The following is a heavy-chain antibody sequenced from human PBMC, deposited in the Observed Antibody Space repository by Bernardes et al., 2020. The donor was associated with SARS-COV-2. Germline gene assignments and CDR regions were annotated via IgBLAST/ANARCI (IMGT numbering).Heavy chain of an antibody. J-gene: IGHJ4*02. CDR1: GGSISSGSYY. Sequence: SETLSLTCTVSGGSISSGSYYWSWIRQPAGKGLEWIGRIYTSGSTNYNPSLKSRVTISVDTSKNQFSLKLSSVTAADTAVYYCARDPGGGYDYGGFDYWGQGTLVTVSS. CDR3: ARDPGGGYDYGGFDY. CDR2: IYTSGST. D-gene: IGHD5-12*01. V-gene: IGHV4-61*02.